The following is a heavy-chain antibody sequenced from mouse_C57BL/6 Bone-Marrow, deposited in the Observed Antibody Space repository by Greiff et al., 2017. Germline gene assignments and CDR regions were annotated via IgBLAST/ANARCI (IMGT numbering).Heavy chain of an antibody. D-gene: IGHD1-1*01. J-gene: IGHJ1*03. CDR2: IYPGNGDT. CDR1: GYTFTSYN. CDR3: ARSYYYGSSYVRWYFDV. V-gene: IGHV1-12*01. Sequence: LQQSGAELVRPGASVKMSCKASGYTFTSYNMHWVKQIPRKGLEWIGAIYPGNGDTSYNQKFKGKATLTVDKSSSTAYMQLSSLTSEDSAVYFCARSYYYGSSYVRWYFDVWGTGTTVTVSS.